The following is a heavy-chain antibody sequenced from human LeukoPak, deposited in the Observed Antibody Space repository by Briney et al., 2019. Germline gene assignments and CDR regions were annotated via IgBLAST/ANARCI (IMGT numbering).Heavy chain of an antibody. V-gene: IGHV3-53*01. CDR2: IYSGGST. CDR1: GFTVSSNY. CDR3: ARDTGYCSSTSCYGAFDI. Sequence: PGGSLRLSCAASGFTVSSNYMSWVRQAPGKGLEWVSVIYSGGSTYYAASVKGRFTISRDNSKNTLYLQMNSLRAEDTAVYYCARDTGYCSSTSCYGAFDIWGQGTVVTVSS. D-gene: IGHD2-2*01. J-gene: IGHJ3*02.